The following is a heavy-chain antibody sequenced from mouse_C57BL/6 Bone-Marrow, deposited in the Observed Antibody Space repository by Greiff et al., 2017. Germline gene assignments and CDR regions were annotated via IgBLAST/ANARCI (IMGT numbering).Heavy chain of an antibody. V-gene: IGHV5-4*01. D-gene: IGHD1-1*01. CDR3: ARDGYYGSRDFDV. J-gene: IGHJ1*03. Sequence: EVKLMESGGGLVKPGGSLKLSCAASGFTFSSYAMSWVRQTPPKRLEWVATISDGGSYAYYPDNVKGRFTISRDNAKNNLYLQMSHLKSEDTAMYYCARDGYYGSRDFDVWGTGTTVTVSS. CDR1: GFTFSSYA. CDR2: ISDGGSYA.